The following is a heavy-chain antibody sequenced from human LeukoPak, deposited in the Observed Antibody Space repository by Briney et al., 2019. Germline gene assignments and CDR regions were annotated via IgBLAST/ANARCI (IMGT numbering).Heavy chain of an antibody. J-gene: IGHJ4*02. CDR3: ARAAYCGGDCYAPYDY. D-gene: IGHD2-21*02. CDR2: FIPIFGTA. CDR1: GGTFSSYA. V-gene: IGHV1-69*13. Sequence: ASVKVSCKASGGTFSSYAISWVRQAPGQGLEWMGGFIPIFGTANYAQKFQGRVTITADESTSTAYMELSSLRSEDTAVYYCARAAYCGGDCYAPYDYWGQGTLVTVSS.